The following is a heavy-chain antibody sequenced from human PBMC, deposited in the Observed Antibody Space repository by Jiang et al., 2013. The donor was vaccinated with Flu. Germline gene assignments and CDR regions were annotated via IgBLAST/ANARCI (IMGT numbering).Heavy chain of an antibody. CDR3: ARGQGTYYDFWSGYYPFDY. CDR1: GYTFTGYY. Sequence: SGYTFTGYYMHWVRQAPGQGLEWMGWINPNNGGTNYAQKFQGWVTMTRDTSISTAYMELSRLRSDDTAVYYRARGQGTYYDFWSGYYPFDYWGQGTLVTVSS. D-gene: IGHD3-3*01. J-gene: IGHJ4*02. V-gene: IGHV1-2*04. CDR2: INPNNGGT.